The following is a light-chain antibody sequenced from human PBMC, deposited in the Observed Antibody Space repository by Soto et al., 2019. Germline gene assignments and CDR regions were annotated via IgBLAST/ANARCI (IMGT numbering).Light chain of an antibody. Sequence: EIVLTQSPGTLSLSPGERATLSCRASQSLSSNSLAWYQQKPGQAPRLLIYDASSRATGIPDRFSGSGSGTDFTLTISRLEPEDFAVHYCQKYDNSPRTFGQGTKVDIK. CDR1: QSLSSNS. V-gene: IGKV3-20*01. J-gene: IGKJ1*01. CDR3: QKYDNSPRT. CDR2: DAS.